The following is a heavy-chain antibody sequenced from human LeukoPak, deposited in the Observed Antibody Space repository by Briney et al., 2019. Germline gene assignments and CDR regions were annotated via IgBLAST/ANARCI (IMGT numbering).Heavy chain of an antibody. D-gene: IGHD3-22*01. CDR2: ISSSGSTI. CDR3: ARGDYDSSGYYYGFDPGNDY. Sequence: PGGSLRLSCAASGFTFSSYEMNWVRQAPGKGLEWVSYISSSGSTIYYADSVKGRFTISRDNAKNTLYLQMNSLRAEDTAVYYCARGDYDSSGYYYGFDPGNDYWGQGTLVTVSS. CDR1: GFTFSSYE. V-gene: IGHV3-48*03. J-gene: IGHJ4*02.